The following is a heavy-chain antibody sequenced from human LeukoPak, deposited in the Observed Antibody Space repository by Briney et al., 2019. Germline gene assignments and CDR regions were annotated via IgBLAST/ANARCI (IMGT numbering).Heavy chain of an antibody. D-gene: IGHD2-2*01. CDR3: AKGDIVVVPAAGTNDAFDI. CDR1: GFTVSSNY. J-gene: IGHJ3*02. Sequence: PGGSLRLSCAASGFTVSSNYMSWVRQAPGKGLEWVSIIYSGGSTYYADSVKGRFTISRDNSKNTLYLQMNSLRAEDTAVYYCAKGDIVVVPAAGTNDAFDIWGQGTMVTVSS. CDR2: IYSGGST. V-gene: IGHV3-53*01.